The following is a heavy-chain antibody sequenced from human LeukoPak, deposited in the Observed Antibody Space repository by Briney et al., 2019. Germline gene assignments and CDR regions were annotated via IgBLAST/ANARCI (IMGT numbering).Heavy chain of an antibody. J-gene: IGHJ4*02. CDR3: ARHTYSSSWYGFDY. V-gene: IGHV4-61*01. Sequence: SETLSLTCTVSGGSISSGSYYWSWIRQPPGKGLEWIGYIYYSGSTNYNPSLKSRVTISVDTSKNQLSLKLSSVTAADTAVYYCARHTYSSSWYGFDYWGQGTLVTVSS. D-gene: IGHD6-13*01. CDR1: GGSISSGSYY. CDR2: IYYSGST.